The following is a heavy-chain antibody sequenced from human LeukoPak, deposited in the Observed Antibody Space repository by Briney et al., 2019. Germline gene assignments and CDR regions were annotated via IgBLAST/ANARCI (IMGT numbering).Heavy chain of an antibody. CDR3: ACITMVRGVIISPDHY. J-gene: IGHJ4*02. CDR1: GSTFTGYY. Sequence: ASVSVSCKASGSTFTGYYMHWLRQAPGQGLEWMGWINPNSGGTYYAQKFQGRVTMTRDTSINTAYMELSRLRSDDTAVYYCACITMVRGVIISPDHYWGQGTLVTVSS. CDR2: INPNSGGT. V-gene: IGHV1-2*02. D-gene: IGHD3-10*01.